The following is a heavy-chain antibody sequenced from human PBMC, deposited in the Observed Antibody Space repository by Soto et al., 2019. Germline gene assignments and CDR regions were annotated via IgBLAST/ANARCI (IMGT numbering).Heavy chain of an antibody. CDR2: IDAGNGDT. V-gene: IGHV1-3*01. D-gene: IGHD6-13*01. Sequence: QVQLVQSGAEVKKPGASVKLSCKASGYTFTTYLMHWVRQAPGQMLEWMGWIDAGNGDTKYSQKFQGRVTMTRDTSATTAYMELSSLGSEDTAVYYCARHYSSSWSTYFDYWGQVTLVTVSS. J-gene: IGHJ4*02. CDR1: GYTFTTYL. CDR3: ARHYSSSWSTYFDY.